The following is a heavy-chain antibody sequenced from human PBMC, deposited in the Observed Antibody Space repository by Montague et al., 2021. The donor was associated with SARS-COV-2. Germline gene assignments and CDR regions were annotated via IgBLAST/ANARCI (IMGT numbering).Heavy chain of an antibody. J-gene: IGHJ4*02. CDR2: IKQSGST. V-gene: IGHV4-34*01. CDR1: GGSFGDDH. D-gene: IGHD2-2*01. Sequence: SETLSLTCAVYGGSFGDDHWSWIRQPPGKGLEWIGDIKQSGSTNYNPSLKSRGTISVDTSKNQFSLKLTSVTAADTAVYFCARGQLSVSNIVVVFTSAPYSFDYWGQGAQVTVSS. CDR3: ARGQLSVSNIVVVFTSAPYSFDY.